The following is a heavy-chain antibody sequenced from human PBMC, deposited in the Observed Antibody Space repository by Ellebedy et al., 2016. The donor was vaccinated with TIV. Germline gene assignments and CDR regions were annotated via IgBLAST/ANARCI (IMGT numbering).Heavy chain of an antibody. V-gene: IGHV1-18*04. CDR1: GYTFTTFG. D-gene: IGHD2-15*01. CDR3: ARVIGLRDCSGDICSPPPPLDH. Sequence: ASVKVSCKASGYTFTTFGITWVRQAPGQGLEWMGWISAFNGDTNYVQKLQGRVTMTSDTSTSTAYMELRSLRSDDTAVYYCARVIGLRDCSGDICSPPPPLDHWGQGALVTVSS. J-gene: IGHJ4*02. CDR2: ISAFNGDT.